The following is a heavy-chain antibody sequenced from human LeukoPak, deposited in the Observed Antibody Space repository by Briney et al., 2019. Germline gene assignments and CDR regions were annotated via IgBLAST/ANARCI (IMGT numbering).Heavy chain of an antibody. V-gene: IGHV4-30-2*01. CDR2: IYHSGST. Sequence: SETLSLTCTVSGGSISSGGHYWSWIRQPPGKGLEWIGYIYHSGSTYYNPSLKSRVTISVDRSKNQFSLKLSSVTAADTAVYYCAREPRSWYYFDYWGQGTLVTVSS. D-gene: IGHD6-13*01. J-gene: IGHJ4*02. CDR3: AREPRSWYYFDY. CDR1: GGSISSGGHY.